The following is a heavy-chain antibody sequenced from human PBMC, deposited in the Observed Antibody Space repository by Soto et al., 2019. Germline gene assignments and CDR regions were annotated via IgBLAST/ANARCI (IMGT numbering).Heavy chain of an antibody. CDR3: ARDHPHSYGVYYFDY. CDR1: GGSFSGYS. D-gene: IGHD5-18*01. J-gene: IGHJ4*02. V-gene: IGHV4-34*01. Sequence: SETLSLTCAVYGGSFSGYSWTWIRQPPGTGLEWIGEINHTGSTNYNPSLKSRVTISVDTSKNQFSLKLTSVTAADTAVYYCARDHPHSYGVYYFDYWGQGTPVTVSS. CDR2: INHTGST.